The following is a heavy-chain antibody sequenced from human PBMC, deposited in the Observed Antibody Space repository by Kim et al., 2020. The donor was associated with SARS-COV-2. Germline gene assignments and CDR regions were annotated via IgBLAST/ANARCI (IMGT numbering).Heavy chain of an antibody. CDR2: IYPGDSDT. CDR3: ARFGTIAVAGFNWFDP. D-gene: IGHD6-19*01. CDR1: GYSFTSYW. V-gene: IGHV5-51*01. J-gene: IGHJ5*02. Sequence: GESLKISCKGSGYSFTSYWIGWVRQMPGKGLEWMGIIYPGDSDTRYSPSFQGQVTISADKFISTAYLQWSSLKASDTAMYYCARFGTIAVAGFNWFDPWGQGTLVTVSS.